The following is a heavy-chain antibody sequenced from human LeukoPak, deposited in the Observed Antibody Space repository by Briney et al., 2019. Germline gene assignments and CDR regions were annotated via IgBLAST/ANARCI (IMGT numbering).Heavy chain of an antibody. J-gene: IGHJ5*02. CDR2: IDHSGST. V-gene: IGHV4-34*01. CDR3: ARVSNWFDP. CDR1: GGSFSGYY. Sequence: PSETLSLTCAVYGGSFSGYYWSWIRQPPGKGPEWIGEIDHSGSTNYNPSLKSRVTISVDTSKNEFSLKLSSVTAADTAVYYCARVSNWFDPWGQGTLVTVSS.